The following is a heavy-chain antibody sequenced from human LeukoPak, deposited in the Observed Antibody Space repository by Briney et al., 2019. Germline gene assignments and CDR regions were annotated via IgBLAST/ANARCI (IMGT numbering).Heavy chain of an antibody. CDR2: IYTSGST. D-gene: IGHD3-16*02. V-gene: IGHV4-61*02. Sequence: SETLSLTCTVSGGSTSSGSYYWSWIRQPAGKGLEWIGRIYTSGSTNYNPSLKSRVTISVDTSKNQFSLKLSSVTAADTAVYYCARVSDYVWGSYRSDIWGQGTIVTVSS. J-gene: IGHJ3*02. CDR1: GGSTSSGSYY. CDR3: ARVSDYVWGSYRSDI.